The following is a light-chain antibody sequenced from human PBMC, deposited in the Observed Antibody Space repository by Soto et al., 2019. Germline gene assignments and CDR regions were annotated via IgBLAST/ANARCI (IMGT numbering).Light chain of an antibody. CDR3: QQYNSYPWT. CDR1: QSISSW. Sequence: DIQMTQSPSTLSASVGDRVTITCRASQSISSWLAWYQQKPGKAPKLLIYYASSLESGVPSRFSGSGSGTEFTLTISSLQPDDFAVYYCQQYNSYPWTFGQGTKVEIK. J-gene: IGKJ1*01. CDR2: YAS. V-gene: IGKV1-5*01.